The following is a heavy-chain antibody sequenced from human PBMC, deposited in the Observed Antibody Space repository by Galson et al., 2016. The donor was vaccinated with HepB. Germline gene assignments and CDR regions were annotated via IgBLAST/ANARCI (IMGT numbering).Heavy chain of an antibody. V-gene: IGHV1-69*06. D-gene: IGHD6-19*01. J-gene: IGHJ4*02. CDR1: GGTFSNYA. CDR3: ARVLGAVAGPRLGAAPTSGYFDY. Sequence: SVKVSCKASGGTFSNYALSWVRQAPGQGLEWMGGIIPIFGTADYAQKFQGRVTISADKSTSTAYMEMSSLRSEDTAIYYCARVLGAVAGPRLGAAPTSGYFDYWGQGTLVTVSS. CDR2: IIPIFGTA.